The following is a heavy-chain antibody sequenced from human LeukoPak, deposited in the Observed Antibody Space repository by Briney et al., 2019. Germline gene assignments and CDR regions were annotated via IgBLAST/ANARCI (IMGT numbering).Heavy chain of an antibody. D-gene: IGHD3-9*01. CDR3: ARGPSIDILTGYPDYYYGMDV. CDR2: ISFDGSDK. Sequence: GGSLRLSCAASGFTFSSYAMLGVRQAPRQGLEWVAVISFDGSDKYYADSVKGRFTISRDNSKNPLYLQMNSLRAEDTAVYYCARGPSIDILTGYPDYYYGMDVWGQGTTVTVSS. CDR1: GFTFSSYA. V-gene: IGHV3-30*04. J-gene: IGHJ6*02.